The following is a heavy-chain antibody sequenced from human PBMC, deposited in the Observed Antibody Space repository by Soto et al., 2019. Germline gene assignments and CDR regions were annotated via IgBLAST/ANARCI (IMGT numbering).Heavy chain of an antibody. D-gene: IGHD4-17*01. V-gene: IGHV3-20*01. Sequence: EVQLVESGGGVVRPGGSLRLSCAASGFTFDDYGMSWDRQAPGKGLEWVSGINWNGGSTSYADSVKGRFTMSRDNAKNSLYLQMNSFRAEDTALYHGARDMTTVTKGAFDIWGQRKMVTVSS. J-gene: IGHJ3*02. CDR1: GFTFDDYG. CDR3: ARDMTTVTKGAFDI. CDR2: INWNGGST.